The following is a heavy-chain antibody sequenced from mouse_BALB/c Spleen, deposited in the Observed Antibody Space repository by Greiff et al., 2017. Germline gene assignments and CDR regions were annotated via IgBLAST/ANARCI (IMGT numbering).Heavy chain of an antibody. J-gene: IGHJ3*01. CDR1: GFTFSSYT. CDR3: TRGYDYDFAY. CDR2: ISSGGSYT. Sequence: EVHLVESGGGLVKPGGSLKLSCAASGFTFSSYTMSWVRQTPEKRLEWVATISSGGSYTYYPDSVKGRFTISRDNAKNTLYLQMSSLKSEDTAMYYCTRGYDYDFAYWGQGTLVTVSA. D-gene: IGHD2-4*01. V-gene: IGHV5-6-4*01.